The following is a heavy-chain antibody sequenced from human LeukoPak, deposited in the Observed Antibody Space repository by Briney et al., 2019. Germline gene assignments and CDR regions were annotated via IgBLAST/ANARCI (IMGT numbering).Heavy chain of an antibody. CDR3: ARLTRYYFDY. D-gene: IGHD1-14*01. V-gene: IGHV3-53*01. J-gene: IGHJ4*02. Sequence: GGSLRFSCAASGFTVSSNYMSWVRQAPGKGLEWVSVIYSGGSTYYADSVKGRFTISRDNSKNTLYLQMNSLRAEDTAVYYCARLTRYYFDYWGQGTLVTVSS. CDR1: GFTVSSNY. CDR2: IYSGGST.